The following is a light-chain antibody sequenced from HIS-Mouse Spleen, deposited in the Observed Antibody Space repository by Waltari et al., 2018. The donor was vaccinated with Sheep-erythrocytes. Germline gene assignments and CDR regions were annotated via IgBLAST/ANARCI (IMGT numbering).Light chain of an antibody. J-gene: IGKJ1*01. CDR2: AAS. Sequence: AIQMTQSPSSLSASVGDRVTITCRASQGIRNDLGWYQQKPGKAPKLLIYAASSLQSVVPSRFRGSGSGTDFTLTISSLQPEDFETYCCLNDYNYPWTFGQGTKVEIK. CDR3: LNDYNYPWT. CDR1: QGIRND. V-gene: IGKV1-6*01.